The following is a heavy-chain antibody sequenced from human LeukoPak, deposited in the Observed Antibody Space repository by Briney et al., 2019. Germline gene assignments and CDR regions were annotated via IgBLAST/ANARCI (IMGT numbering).Heavy chain of an antibody. CDR2: VSSSGATR. CDR1: RFTFSSYE. V-gene: IGHV3-48*03. Sequence: QSGGSLRLSCAASRFTFSSYEMNWVRQAPGKGLEWVSYVSSSGATRYYADSVKGRFTISRDNAKNSLFLQMNSLRAEDTAVYYCARELRRPMVVFDYWGQGTLVTVSS. CDR3: ARELRRPMVVFDY. J-gene: IGHJ4*02. D-gene: IGHD4-17*01.